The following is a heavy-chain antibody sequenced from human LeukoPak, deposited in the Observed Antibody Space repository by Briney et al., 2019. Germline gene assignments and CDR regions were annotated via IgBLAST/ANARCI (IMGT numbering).Heavy chain of an antibody. J-gene: IGHJ4*02. D-gene: IGHD3-22*01. Sequence: KTGGSLRPSCAASGFTFSSYAMSWVRQPPGKGLEWIGSNYYSGNTYHNPSLKSRVTISVDTSKKQFSLRLSSVTAADTAVYYCARQLLIFDSSAFDFWGQGTLVTVSS. V-gene: IGHV4-39*01. CDR1: GFTFSSYA. CDR3: ARQLLIFDSSAFDF. CDR2: NYYSGNT.